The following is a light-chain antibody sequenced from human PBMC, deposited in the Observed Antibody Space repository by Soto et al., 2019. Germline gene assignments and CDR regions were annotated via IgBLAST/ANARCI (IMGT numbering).Light chain of an antibody. J-gene: IGKJ3*01. CDR3: QHELT. Sequence: VLTQSPGTLSLSPGERATLSCRASRSVASKYFAWYQQKPGRAPRLLIYGASTRATGIPDRFSGSVSGTYFTLTVSRLESEDFAVYFCQHELTFGPGTKV. CDR2: GAS. V-gene: IGKV3-20*01. CDR1: RSVASKY.